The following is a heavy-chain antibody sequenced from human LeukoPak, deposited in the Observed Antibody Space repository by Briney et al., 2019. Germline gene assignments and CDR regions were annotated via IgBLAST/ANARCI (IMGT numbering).Heavy chain of an antibody. CDR3: AKDFIVGVTADDCS. CDR1: GDSISNNW. V-gene: IGHV3-7*01. CDR2: IKQDGTER. D-gene: IGHD1-26*01. J-gene: IGHJ5*02. Sequence: PSETLSLTCAVSGDSISNNWWSWVRQSPGKGLEWVANIKQDGTERYYVDSVKGRFTISRDNAKNSLYLQMNSLRAEDTAVYYCAKDFIVGVTADDCSWGQGTLVTVSS.